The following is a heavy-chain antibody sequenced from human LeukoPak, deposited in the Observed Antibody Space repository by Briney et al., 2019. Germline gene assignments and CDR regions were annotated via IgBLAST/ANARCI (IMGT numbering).Heavy chain of an antibody. J-gene: IGHJ4*02. CDR2: INTHSGAT. V-gene: IGHV1-18*01. D-gene: IGHD1-26*01. CDR1: GYTFTSYG. CDR3: ARGPIGGLRKGFDI. Sequence: ASVKVSCKASGYTFTSYGISWVRQAPGQGLEWMGWINTHSGATNYAQHFQGRVTMTTDTSVTTAYMDLDGLKSDDAAAYFCARGPIGGLRKGFDIWGQGTLVTVSS.